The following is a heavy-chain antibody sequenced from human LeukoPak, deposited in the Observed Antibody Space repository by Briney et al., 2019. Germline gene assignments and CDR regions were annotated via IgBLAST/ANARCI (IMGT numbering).Heavy chain of an antibody. V-gene: IGHV4-61*05. CDR2: IYYSGST. CDR1: GGSISSSSYY. CDR3: ARVTGYMTEDYFDY. D-gene: IGHD6-13*01. Sequence: SETLSLTCTVSGGSISSSSYYWGWIRQPPGKGLEWIGYIYYSGSTNYNPSLKSRVTISVDTSKNQFSLRLSSVTAADTAVYYCARVTGYMTEDYFDYWGQGTLITVSS. J-gene: IGHJ4*02.